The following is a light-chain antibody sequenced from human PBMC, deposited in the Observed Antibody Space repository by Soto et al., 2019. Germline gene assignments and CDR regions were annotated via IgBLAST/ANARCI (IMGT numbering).Light chain of an antibody. CDR2: DVR. J-gene: IGLJ1*01. Sequence: QSALTQPASVSGSPGQSITISCTGTSGDVGYYNYVSWYQHHPGKAPKLMIYDVRDRPSGVSNRFSGSKTGNTASLTISVLQAEDEADYYCSSYTSGSTLYVFGTGTKVTVL. CDR1: SGDVGYYNY. V-gene: IGLV2-14*03. CDR3: SSYTSGSTLYV.